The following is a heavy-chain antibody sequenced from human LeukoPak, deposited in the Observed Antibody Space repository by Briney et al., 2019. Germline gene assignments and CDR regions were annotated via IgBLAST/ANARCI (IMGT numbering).Heavy chain of an antibody. Sequence: GGSLRLSCAASGFSFADYSMHWVRQIPGKGLEWVSLISWDDTTYYADSVKGRFTISRDNSKNTLFLQMDSLGSEDTALYYCAKDVAGQFSSYSAYYYYVMDVWGQGTTVTVSS. J-gene: IGHJ6*02. D-gene: IGHD3-22*01. CDR3: AKDVAGQFSSYSAYYYYVMDV. CDR2: ISWDDTT. CDR1: GFSFADYS. V-gene: IGHV3-43*01.